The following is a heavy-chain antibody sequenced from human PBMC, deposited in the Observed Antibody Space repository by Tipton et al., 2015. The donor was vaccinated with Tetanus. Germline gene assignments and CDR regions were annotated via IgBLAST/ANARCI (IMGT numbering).Heavy chain of an antibody. CDR1: GSSMSSYY. J-gene: IGHJ3*01. CDR3: ARRSYCTSTRCFDAFDL. V-gene: IGHV4-59*13. D-gene: IGHD2-8*01. Sequence: TLSLTCSVSGSSMSSYYWSWIRQTPGKRLEWIAYITYSASTKFNPSLKSRVTISMDTSKNQIYLKLNSVTAADTAVYFCARRSYCTSTRCFDAFDLWGPGTRVTVSS. CDR2: ITYSAST.